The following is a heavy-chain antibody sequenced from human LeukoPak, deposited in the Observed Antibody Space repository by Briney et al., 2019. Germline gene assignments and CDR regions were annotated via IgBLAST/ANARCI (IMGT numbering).Heavy chain of an antibody. D-gene: IGHD5-24*01. CDR2: ISYDGSNK. CDR1: GFTFSSYG. Sequence: GGSLRLSCAASGFTFSSYGMHWVRQAPGKGLEWVAVISYDGSNKYYADSVKGRFTISRDNSKNTLYLQMNSLRAEDTAVYYCAKAPGDGYNYHYGMDVWGQGTTVTVSS. CDR3: AKAPGDGYNYHYGMDV. V-gene: IGHV3-30*18. J-gene: IGHJ6*02.